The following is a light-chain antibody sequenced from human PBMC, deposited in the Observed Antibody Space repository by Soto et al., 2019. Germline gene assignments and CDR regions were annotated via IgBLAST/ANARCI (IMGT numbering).Light chain of an antibody. CDR3: TSYTSDRTYV. CDR2: DVS. J-gene: IGLJ1*01. CDR1: STDVGRYNY. Sequence: QSVLTQPASVSGSPGQSITISCTGISTDVGRYNYVSWYQQHPGKAPKLMVYDVSNRPSWVSNRFSGSKSGITASLTISGLQAEDEADYYCTSYTSDRTYVFGTGTKVTVL. V-gene: IGLV2-14*01.